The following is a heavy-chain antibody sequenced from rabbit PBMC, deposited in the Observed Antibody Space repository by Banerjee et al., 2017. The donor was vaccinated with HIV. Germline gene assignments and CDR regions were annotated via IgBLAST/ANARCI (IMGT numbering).Heavy chain of an antibody. V-gene: IGHV1S47*01. CDR1: GFSFSSL. CDR3: ARGLVAGVLNF. CDR2: IYPRYGAT. J-gene: IGHJ6*01. D-gene: IGHD4-1*01. Sequence: QEQLEESGGDLVKPGASLTLTCTASGFSFSSLCWVRQAPGKGLEWIATIYPRYGATDYANWVSGRFTVSLDNAQNTVFLRMTSLTAADTATYFCARGLVAGVLNFWGPGTLVTVS.